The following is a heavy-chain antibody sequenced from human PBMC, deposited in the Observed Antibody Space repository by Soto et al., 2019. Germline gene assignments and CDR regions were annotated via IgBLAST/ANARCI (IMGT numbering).Heavy chain of an antibody. V-gene: IGHV4-4*02. D-gene: IGHD7-27*01. CDR2: TYHTGST. CDR1: GGSITSSNW. J-gene: IGHJ6*02. CDR3: AKAAGDIRRQFYYGMDV. Sequence: QVQLQESGPGLVKPSGTLSLTCAVSGGSITSSNWWTWVRQAPGKGLEWVGETYHTGSTDYNPPLKSRVTISVDKSKNQFSLNLNSVTAADTSVYYCAKAAGDIRRQFYYGMDVWGQGTTVTVSS.